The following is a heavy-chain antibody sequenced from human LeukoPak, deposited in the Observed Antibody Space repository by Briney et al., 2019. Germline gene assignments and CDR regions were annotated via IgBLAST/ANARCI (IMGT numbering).Heavy chain of an antibody. J-gene: IGHJ4*02. CDR2: IRADGITT. CDR1: GFTFDDYA. V-gene: IGHV3-43*02. Sequence: PGGSLRLSCAASGFTFDDYAMHWVRQAPGKGLEWVSLIRADGITTYYAGSVKGRFTISRDSSKNSLYLQMNSLRTEDSALYYCAKDYYWGQGTLVTVSP. CDR3: AKDYY.